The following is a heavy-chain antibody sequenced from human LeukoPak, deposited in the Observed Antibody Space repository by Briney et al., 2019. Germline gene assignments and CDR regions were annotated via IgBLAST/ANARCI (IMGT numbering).Heavy chain of an antibody. Sequence: SETLSLTCTVSGGSISSYYWSWIRQPAGKGVEWIGRIYTSGSTNYNPSLKSRVTMSVDTSKNQFSLKLSSVTAADTAVYYCARDEGIAVAGPFDYWGQGTLVTVSS. CDR1: GGSISSYY. J-gene: IGHJ4*02. D-gene: IGHD6-19*01. CDR2: IYTSGST. CDR3: ARDEGIAVAGPFDY. V-gene: IGHV4-4*07.